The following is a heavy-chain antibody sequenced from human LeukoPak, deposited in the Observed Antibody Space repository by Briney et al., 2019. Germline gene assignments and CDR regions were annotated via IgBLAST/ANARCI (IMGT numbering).Heavy chain of an antibody. D-gene: IGHD1-26*01. CDR3: AKDREGGSYSNNYFDY. J-gene: IGHJ4*02. CDR1: GFTFSSYA. Sequence: GGSLRLSCAASGFTFSSYAMSWVRQAPGKGLEWVSAISGSGGSTYYADSVKGRFTISRDNSKNTLYLQMNSLRAEDTAVYYCAKDREGGSYSNNYFDYWGQGTPVTVSS. V-gene: IGHV3-23*01. CDR2: ISGSGGST.